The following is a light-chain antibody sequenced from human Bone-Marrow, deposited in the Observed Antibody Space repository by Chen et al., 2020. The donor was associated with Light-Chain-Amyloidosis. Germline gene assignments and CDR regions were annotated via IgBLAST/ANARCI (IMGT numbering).Light chain of an antibody. CDR2: AVS. J-gene: IGLJ1*01. V-gene: IGLV2-14*01. CDR3: SSFTSSSSYV. CDR1: SGDVGTYNY. Sequence: QSALTQPASVSGSPGKAITIPCTGTSGDVGTYNYVPWYQKHPGKAPKVMIYAVSNRPSGVSNRFSGSKSGNTASLTISGLQAEDEADYYCSSFTSSSSYVFGPGTKVTVL.